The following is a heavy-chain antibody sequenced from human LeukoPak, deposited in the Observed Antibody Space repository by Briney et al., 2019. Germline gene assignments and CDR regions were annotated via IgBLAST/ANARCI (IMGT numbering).Heavy chain of an antibody. J-gene: IGHJ6*03. CDR3: ARDRGYSNYGWARNENYMDV. D-gene: IGHD4-11*01. CDR1: GFTVSSNS. CDR2: INWNGGST. Sequence: GGSLRLSCTVSGFTVSSNSMSWVRQAPGKGLEWVSGINWNGGSTVYADSVKGRFTISRDNAKNSLYLQMNSLRAEDAALYYCARDRGYSNYGWARNENYMDVWGKGTTVTVSS. V-gene: IGHV3-20*04.